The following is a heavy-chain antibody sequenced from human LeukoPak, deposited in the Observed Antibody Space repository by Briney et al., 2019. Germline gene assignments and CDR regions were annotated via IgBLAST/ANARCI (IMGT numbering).Heavy chain of an antibody. V-gene: IGHV4-34*01. Sequence: SETLSLTCAVYGGSFSGYYWSWIRQPPGKGLEWIGEINHSGSTNYNPSLKSRVTISVDTSKNQFSLKLSSVTAADTAVYYCARSRPRITMVRGATYFDYWGQGTLVTASS. D-gene: IGHD3-10*01. CDR1: GGSFSGYY. CDR2: INHSGST. CDR3: ARSRPRITMVRGATYFDY. J-gene: IGHJ4*02.